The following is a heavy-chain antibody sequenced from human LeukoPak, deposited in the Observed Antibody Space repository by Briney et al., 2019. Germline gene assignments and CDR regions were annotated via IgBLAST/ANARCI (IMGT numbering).Heavy chain of an antibody. D-gene: IGHD2-21*01. Sequence: GASVKVSCKASGYTFIDYYMQWVRQAPGQGLEWMGWINPKSGGTSSAQKFQGRVTMTRDTSITTVYMEVSWLTSDDTAIYYCARADRLHGGPYLIGPWGQGTLVTVSS. V-gene: IGHV1-2*02. CDR3: ARADRLHGGPYLIGP. J-gene: IGHJ5*02. CDR2: INPKSGGT. CDR1: GYTFIDYY.